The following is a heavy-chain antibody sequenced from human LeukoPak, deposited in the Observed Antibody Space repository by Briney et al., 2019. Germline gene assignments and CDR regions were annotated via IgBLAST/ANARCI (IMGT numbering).Heavy chain of an antibody. Sequence: PGGSLRLSCVTSGFTFNNYYMKWVRQTPGKGLEWVASISGRSSYIYYADSVKGRFTISRDNSKNTLYLQMNSLRAEDTAVYYCARETGGAPGDYWGQGTLVTVSS. CDR3: ARETGGAPGDY. CDR2: ISGRSSYI. V-gene: IGHV3-21*01. D-gene: IGHD2-21*01. J-gene: IGHJ4*02. CDR1: GFTFNNYY.